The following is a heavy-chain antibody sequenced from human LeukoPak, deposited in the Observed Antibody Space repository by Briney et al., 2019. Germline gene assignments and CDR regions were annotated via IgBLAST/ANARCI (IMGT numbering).Heavy chain of an antibody. CDR3: ATVPSYDSSGPPFAY. CDR1: GVSFSGYY. J-gene: IGHJ4*02. CDR2: INHSGST. D-gene: IGHD3-22*01. V-gene: IGHV4-34*01. Sequence: SETLSLTCAVYGVSFSGYYWSWIRQPPGKGVDGMGGINHSGSTNDNPSLKSRVSISVDTSKNQFSLKLTSVTAADTAVYYCATVPSYDSSGPPFAYWGQGTLVTVSS.